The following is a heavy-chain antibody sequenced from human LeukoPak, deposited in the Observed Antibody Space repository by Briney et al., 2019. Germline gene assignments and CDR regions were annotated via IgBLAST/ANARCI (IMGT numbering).Heavy chain of an antibody. J-gene: IGHJ4*02. D-gene: IGHD2-15*01. CDR1: GGSISSSSFY. CDR3: ARRRGGTGDLGY. Sequence: SETLSLTCTVSGGSISSSSFYWAWIRQPPGKGLEWIGNTYLGGTTYYNPSLESRVTISIDPSKSHFSLQLSSVTVADTAVYYCARRRGGTGDLGYWGQGTLVTVSS. CDR2: TYLGGTT. V-gene: IGHV4-39*02.